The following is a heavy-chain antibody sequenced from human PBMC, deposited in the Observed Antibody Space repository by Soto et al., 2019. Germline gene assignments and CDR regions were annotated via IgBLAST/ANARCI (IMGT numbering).Heavy chain of an antibody. CDR3: ARKRCSSTSCYVGESFDY. J-gene: IGHJ4*02. D-gene: IGHD2-2*01. CDR1: GGSISSSNW. Sequence: QVQLQESGPGLVKPSGTLSLTCAVSGGSISSSNWWSWVRQPPGKGLEWIGEIYHSGSTNYNPSLKSRVTISVDKSKTQFSLKLSSVTAADTAVYYCARKRCSSTSCYVGESFDYWGQGTLVTVSS. CDR2: IYHSGST. V-gene: IGHV4-4*02.